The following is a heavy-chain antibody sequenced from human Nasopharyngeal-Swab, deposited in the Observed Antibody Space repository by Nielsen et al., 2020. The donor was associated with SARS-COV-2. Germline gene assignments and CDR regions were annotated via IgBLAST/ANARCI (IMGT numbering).Heavy chain of an antibody. CDR1: GGTFSSYV. CDR2: SIPIFGTA. CDR3: AGGDDSLANSYY. Sequence: SVKVSCKASGGTFSSYVISWVRQAPGQGLEWMGGSIPIFGTANYAQKFQGRVTITADESTSPAYMELSSLRSEDTAVYYCAGGDDSLANSYYWGQGTLVTVSS. D-gene: IGHD3-22*01. V-gene: IGHV1-69*13. J-gene: IGHJ4*02.